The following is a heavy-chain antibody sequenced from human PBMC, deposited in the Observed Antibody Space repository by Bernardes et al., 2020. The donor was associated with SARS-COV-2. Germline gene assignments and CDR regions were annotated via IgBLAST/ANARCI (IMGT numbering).Heavy chain of an antibody. CDR3: ARGSLNPYDIEDSLHY. Sequence: GGSLRLSCAAAGFTCSAYGMNWVRQAPGKWLEWISYIKGNSDTISYADSVKGRFTIYRDNAENSLCLQMHSLRDEETAVYFCARGSLNPYDIEDSLHYWGQGTLVTVS. CDR1: GFTCSAYG. J-gene: IGHJ4*02. D-gene: IGHD3-22*01. V-gene: IGHV3-48*02. CDR2: IKGNSDTI.